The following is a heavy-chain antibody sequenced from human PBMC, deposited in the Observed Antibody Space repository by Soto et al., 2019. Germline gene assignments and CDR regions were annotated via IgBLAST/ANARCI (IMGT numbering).Heavy chain of an antibody. CDR1: GGTFSSYA. D-gene: IGHD3-22*01. Sequence: ASVKVSCKASGGTFSSYAISWVRQAPGQGLEWMGGIIPIFGTANYAQKFQGRVTITADESTSTAYMELSSLRSEDTAVYYCARDNYYDSSEARGGAFDIWGQGTMVTVSS. V-gene: IGHV1-69*13. CDR3: ARDNYYDSSEARGGAFDI. J-gene: IGHJ3*02. CDR2: IIPIFGTA.